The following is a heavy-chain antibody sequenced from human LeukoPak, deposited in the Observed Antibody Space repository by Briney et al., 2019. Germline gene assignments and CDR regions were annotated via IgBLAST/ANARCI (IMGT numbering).Heavy chain of an antibody. CDR2: TSAYNGNT. V-gene: IGHV1-18*01. CDR3: ARDRGYFWSGSSPFDY. Sequence: ASVKVSRKSSGYTFTSYGISWVRQAPAQGLEWMGLTSAYNGNTNYAQKLQGRVTMTTDTPTSTAYMELRSLRSDDTAVYYCARDRGYFWSGSSPFDYWGQGALVTVSS. CDR1: GYTFTSYG. D-gene: IGHD3-3*01. J-gene: IGHJ4*02.